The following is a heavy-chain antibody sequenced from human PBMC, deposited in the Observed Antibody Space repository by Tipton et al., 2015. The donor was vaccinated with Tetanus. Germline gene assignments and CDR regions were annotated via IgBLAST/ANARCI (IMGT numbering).Heavy chain of an antibody. Sequence: TLSLTCAVSGGSISSNYWWSWVRQSPGTGLEWFGEISHNGSTNYNPSLRRRVTISVDKSKNQFSLRLGSVTAADTAMYYCARELAATGTSLFDYWGQGALVTVSS. CDR3: ARELAATGTSLFDY. CDR2: ISHNGST. J-gene: IGHJ4*02. V-gene: IGHV4-4*02. D-gene: IGHD6-13*01. CDR1: GGSISSNYW.